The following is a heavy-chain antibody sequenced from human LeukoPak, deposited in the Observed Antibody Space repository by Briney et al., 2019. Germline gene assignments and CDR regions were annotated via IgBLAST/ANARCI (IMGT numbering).Heavy chain of an antibody. CDR3: AREGGDPRWLDP. CDR1: GGSISSYY. Sequence: SSETLSLTCTVSGGSISSYYWTWIRQSAGKGLEWIGRINTSGSTNYNPSLRSRDTMSVNTSKNQFSLNLTSVTAADTAVYSCAREGGDPRWLDPWGQGTLVTVSS. CDR2: INTSGST. D-gene: IGHD6-25*01. J-gene: IGHJ5*02. V-gene: IGHV4-4*07.